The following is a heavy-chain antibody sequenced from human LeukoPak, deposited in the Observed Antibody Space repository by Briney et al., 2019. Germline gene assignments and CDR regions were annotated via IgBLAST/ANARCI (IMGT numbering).Heavy chain of an antibody. CDR3: AKVGWFGGWSMDV. V-gene: IGHV3-23*01. CDR2: ISGSGGST. D-gene: IGHD3-10*01. Sequence: GGSLRLSCAASGFTFSSYAMSWVRQAPGKGLEWVSAISGSGGSTYYADSVKGRFTISRDNSKNTPYLQMNSLRAEDTAVYYCAKVGWFGGWSMDVWGQGTTVTVSS. CDR1: GFTFSSYA. J-gene: IGHJ6*02.